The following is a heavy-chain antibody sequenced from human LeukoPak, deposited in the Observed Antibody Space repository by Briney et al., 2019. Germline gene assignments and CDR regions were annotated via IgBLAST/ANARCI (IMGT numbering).Heavy chain of an antibody. J-gene: IGHJ4*02. CDR1: GGSISSYY. D-gene: IGHD3-22*01. CDR3: ARGPYDSSGYYGDY. CDR2: IYYSGST. Sequence: IPSETLSLTCTVSGGSISSYYWSWIRQPPGKGLEWIGYIYYSGSTNYNPSLKSRVTISVDTSKNQFSLKLSSVTAADTAVYYCARGPYDSSGYYGDYWGQGTLVTVSS. V-gene: IGHV4-59*01.